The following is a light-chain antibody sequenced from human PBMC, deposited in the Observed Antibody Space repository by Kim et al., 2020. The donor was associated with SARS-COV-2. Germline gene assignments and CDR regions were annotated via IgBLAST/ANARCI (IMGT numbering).Light chain of an antibody. CDR1: QRVSSSY. J-gene: IGKJ1*01. V-gene: IGKV3-20*01. CDR2: GGT. Sequence: PGYGATLFCRASQRVSSSYLAWYQHQPGQDPRLLIYGGTSRAIGVPDRFSGSGSGTVFSLIISKLEPADFAVYYCQQYGTSHGWPFGQGTKVDIK. CDR3: QQYGTSHGWP.